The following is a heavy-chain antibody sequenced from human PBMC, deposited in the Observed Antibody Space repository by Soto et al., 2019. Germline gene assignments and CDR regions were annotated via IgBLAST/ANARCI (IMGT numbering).Heavy chain of an antibody. D-gene: IGHD4-17*01. CDR1: GYTFTGYY. Sequence: ASVKVSCKASGYTFTGYYMHWVRQAPGQGLEWMGWINPNSGGTNYAQKFQGWVTMTRDTSISTAYMELSRLRSDDTAVYYCAKDLTYMTTVTDYDYWGQGTLVTVSS. CDR2: INPNSGGT. J-gene: IGHJ4*02. V-gene: IGHV1-2*04. CDR3: AKDLTYMTTVTDYDY.